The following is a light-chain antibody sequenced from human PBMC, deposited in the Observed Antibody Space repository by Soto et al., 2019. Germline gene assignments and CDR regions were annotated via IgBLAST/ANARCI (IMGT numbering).Light chain of an antibody. CDR1: SSDVGGYKY. CDR3: FSYTSSNTRV. CDR2: EVS. Sequence: QSALTQPASVSGSPGQSITISCTGTSSDVGGYKYVSWYQHHPGKAPKLMIYEVSNRPSGVSNRFSGSKSGNTASLTISGLQVEDEADYYCFSYTSSNTRVFGGGTKLTV. V-gene: IGLV2-14*01. J-gene: IGLJ2*01.